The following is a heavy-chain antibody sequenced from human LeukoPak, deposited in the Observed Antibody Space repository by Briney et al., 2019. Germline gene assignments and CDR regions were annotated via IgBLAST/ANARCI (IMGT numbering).Heavy chain of an antibody. V-gene: IGHV3-23*01. Sequence: PGGSLRLSCAASGFTFSSYAMSWVRQAPGKGLEWVSAISGSGGSTYYADSVKGRFTISRDNSKNTLYLQMNSLRAEDTAVYYCAKWNRGYDSSGYYYNWGQGTLVTVSS. CDR1: GFTFSSYA. J-gene: IGHJ4*02. CDR2: ISGSGGST. D-gene: IGHD3-22*01. CDR3: AKWNRGYDSSGYYYN.